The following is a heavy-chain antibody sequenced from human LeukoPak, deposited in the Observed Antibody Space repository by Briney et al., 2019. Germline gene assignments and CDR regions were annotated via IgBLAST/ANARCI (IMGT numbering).Heavy chain of an antibody. CDR1: GFTFSSYS. D-gene: IGHD1-1*01. CDR3: AKSRVQGFDP. V-gene: IGHV3-21*01. CDR2: ISSSSSYI. Sequence: PGGSLRLSCVASGFTFSSYSMNWVRQAPGKGLEWVSFISSSSSYIYYADSVKGRFTIPRDNAKNSLYLQMNSLRAEDTAVYYCAKSRVQGFDPWGQGTLVTVSS. J-gene: IGHJ5*02.